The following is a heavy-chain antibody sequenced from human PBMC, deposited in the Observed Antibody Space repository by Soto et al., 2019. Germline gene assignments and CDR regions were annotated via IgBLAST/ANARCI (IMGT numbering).Heavy chain of an antibody. J-gene: IGHJ4*02. D-gene: IGHD3-22*01. CDR1: GDSISSNY. CDR2: ISHRGGT. V-gene: IGHV4-59*01. Sequence: QVQLQESGPGLVKPSETLSLTCTVSGDSISSNYWGWIRQPPGKGLEWIGYISHRGGTNYNPSLKSRVTISVDTSKNQFSLKVKSVTAADTAVYYCARLYHLGLEHSGCLDHWGQGTLVTVFS. CDR3: ARLYHLGLEHSGCLDH.